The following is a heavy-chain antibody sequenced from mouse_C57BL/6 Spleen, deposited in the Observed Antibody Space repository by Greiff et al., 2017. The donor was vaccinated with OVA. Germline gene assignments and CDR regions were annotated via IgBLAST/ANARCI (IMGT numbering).Heavy chain of an antibody. V-gene: IGHV5-4*01. CDR2: ISDGGSYT. Sequence: EVQGVESGGGLVKPGGSLKLSCAASGFTFSSYAMSWVRQTPEKRLEWVATISDGGSYTYYPDNVKGRFTISRDNAKNNLYLQMSHLKSEDTAMYYCARDRDDGYVLDDWGQGTTLTVSS. D-gene: IGHD2-3*01. J-gene: IGHJ2*01. CDR1: GFTFSSYA. CDR3: ARDRDDGYVLDD.